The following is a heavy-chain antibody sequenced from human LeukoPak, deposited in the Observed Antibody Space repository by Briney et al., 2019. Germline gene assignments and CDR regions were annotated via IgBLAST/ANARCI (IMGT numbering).Heavy chain of an antibody. D-gene: IGHD2-8*01. J-gene: IGHJ4*02. V-gene: IGHV4-34*01. CDR1: GGSFSGYY. CDR2: INHSGST. Sequence: SETLTLTCVVYGGSFSGYYWSWLRQPPGKGLEWIGEINHSGSTNYNPSLKSRVTISVDTSKNQFSLKLSSVTAADTAVYYCARGNAGVTPFDYWGQGTLVTVSS. CDR3: ARGNAGVTPFDY.